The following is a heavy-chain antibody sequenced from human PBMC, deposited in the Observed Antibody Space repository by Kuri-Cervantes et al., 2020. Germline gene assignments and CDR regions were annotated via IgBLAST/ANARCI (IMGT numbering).Heavy chain of an antibody. Sequence: LSLTCAASGFTVSSNYMSWVRQAPGKGLEWVAVISYDGSNKYYADSVKGRFTISRDNSKNTLYLQMNSLRAEDTAVYYCAKGFIASIDYWGQGTLVTISS. V-gene: IGHV3-30*18. J-gene: IGHJ4*02. CDR3: AKGFIASIDY. D-gene: IGHD6-13*01. CDR1: GFTVSSNY. CDR2: ISYDGSNK.